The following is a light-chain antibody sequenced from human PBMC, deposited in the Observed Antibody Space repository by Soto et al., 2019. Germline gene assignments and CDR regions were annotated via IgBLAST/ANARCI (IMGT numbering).Light chain of an antibody. CDR3: SSYAGSNKVV. V-gene: IGLV2-8*01. J-gene: IGLJ2*01. Sequence: QSVLTQPPSASGSPGQSVTISCTGTSSDVGGYNYVSWYQQHPGKAPKLMIYEVSKRPSGVPDRFSGSKSGNTASLTVSGLQAEDEADYYCSSYAGSNKVVFGGGTKLPVL. CDR2: EVS. CDR1: SSDVGGYNY.